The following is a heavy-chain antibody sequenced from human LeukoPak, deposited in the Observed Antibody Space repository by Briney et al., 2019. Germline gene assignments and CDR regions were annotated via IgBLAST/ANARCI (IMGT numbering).Heavy chain of an antibody. Sequence: SETLSLTCTVSGGSISSSSYYWGWIRQPPGKGLEWIGSIYYSGSTYYYPSLKSRVTISVDTSKNHFSLKLSSVTAADTAVYYCARLRWESSRHDFDYWGQGTLVTVSS. CDR3: ARLRWESSRHDFDY. V-gene: IGHV4-39*02. CDR1: GGSISSSSYY. CDR2: IYYSGST. D-gene: IGHD4-23*01. J-gene: IGHJ4*02.